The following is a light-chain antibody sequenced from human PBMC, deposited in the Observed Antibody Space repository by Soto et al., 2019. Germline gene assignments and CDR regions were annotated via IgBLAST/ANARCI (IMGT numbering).Light chain of an antibody. Sequence: QSVPTQPASVSGSPGQSIAISCTGTSSDVGGYNYVSWYQQHPGKAPKLMIYDVGNRPSGVSNRFSGSKSGNTASLTISGLQAEDEADYYCSSYTSSSTPYVFGTGTKVTVL. CDR3: SSYTSSSTPYV. V-gene: IGLV2-14*01. CDR1: SSDVGGYNY. CDR2: DVG. J-gene: IGLJ1*01.